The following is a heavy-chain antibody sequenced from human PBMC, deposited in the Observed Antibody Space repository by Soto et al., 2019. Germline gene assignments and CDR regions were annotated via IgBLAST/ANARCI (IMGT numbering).Heavy chain of an antibody. D-gene: IGHD3-16*01. Sequence: QVQLQESGPGLVKPSQTLSLTCTVSGGSISSGGYYWSWIRQHPGKGLEWIGYIYYSGSTYYNPSLKSRVTLSVGTSKNQFSLQQSSVTAADTAVYYCARAWGGYFDYWGQGTLVTVSS. CDR1: GGSISSGGYY. CDR3: ARAWGGYFDY. CDR2: IYYSGST. V-gene: IGHV4-31*03. J-gene: IGHJ4*02.